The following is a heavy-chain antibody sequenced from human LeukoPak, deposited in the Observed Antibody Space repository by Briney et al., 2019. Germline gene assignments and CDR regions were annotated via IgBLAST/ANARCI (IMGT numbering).Heavy chain of an antibody. D-gene: IGHD5-12*01. V-gene: IGHV3-33*06. CDR2: IWYDGSNK. CDR1: RFTFRLYG. Sequence: GRSLRLSCVASRFTFRLYGKHGGRQAPGKGLEWVAVIWYDGSNKYYADSVKGRFTISRYNSKDTLYLQMNSLRAEDTAVYYCEKDQGGYDLTSGFWGQRTLVTVSS. J-gene: IGHJ4*02. CDR3: EKDQGGYDLTSGF.